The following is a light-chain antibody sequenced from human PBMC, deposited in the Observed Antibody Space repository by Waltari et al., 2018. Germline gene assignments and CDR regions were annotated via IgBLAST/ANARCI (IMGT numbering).Light chain of an antibody. CDR2: DVS. J-gene: IGLJ2*01. V-gene: IGLV2-11*01. Sequence: QSALTQPRSVSGSPGQSVTISCTGTSSDVGGYNYVSWYQQHPGKAPKLMIYDVSKRPSGVPDRFSGSKSGNTASPTISGLQAEDEADYYCCSYAGSYTFLVVFGGGTKLTVL. CDR3: CSYAGSYTFLVV. CDR1: SSDVGGYNY.